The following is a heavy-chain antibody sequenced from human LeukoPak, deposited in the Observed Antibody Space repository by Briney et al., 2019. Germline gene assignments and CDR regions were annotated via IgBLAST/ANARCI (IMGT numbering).Heavy chain of an antibody. Sequence: GGSLSLSCAASGFTFSTYGKSWVRQAPGKGLEWVSGISGSGGSTYYADSVKGRFTISRDNSKNTLYLRMNSLRAEDTALYYCAKAKGERGYQATEYWGEGTLVTVSS. CDR2: ISGSGGST. J-gene: IGHJ4*02. CDR3: AKAKGERGYQATEY. CDR1: GFTFSTYG. V-gene: IGHV3-23*01. D-gene: IGHD3-22*01.